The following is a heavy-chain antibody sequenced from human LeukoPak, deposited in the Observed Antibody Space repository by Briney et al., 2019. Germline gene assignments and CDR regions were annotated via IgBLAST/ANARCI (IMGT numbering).Heavy chain of an antibody. CDR2: INHSGST. CDR1: GGSFSDYY. D-gene: IGHD3-3*01. V-gene: IGHV4-34*01. J-gene: IGHJ4*02. Sequence: SETLSLTCAVYGGSFSDYYWNWIRQPPGKGLEWIGKINHSGSTNYNPSLKSRVTISVDTSKNQFSLSLYSVTAADTAVYYCARAYDFWSGYHFTYDYWGQGTLVTVSS. CDR3: ARAYDFWSGYHFTYDY.